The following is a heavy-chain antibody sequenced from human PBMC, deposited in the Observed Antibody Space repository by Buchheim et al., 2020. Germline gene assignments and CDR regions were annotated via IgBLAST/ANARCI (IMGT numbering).Heavy chain of an antibody. D-gene: IGHD3-22*01. V-gene: IGHV3-15*01. CDR2: IKSKVDGETS. CDR1: GFTFKNVW. CDR3: STDPDSSSYYSFDY. J-gene: IGHJ4*02. Sequence: EVKLVDSGGGLVKPGGSLKISCAASGFTFKNVWMSWVRQAPGKGLEWVGRIKSKVDGETSDYAAPEQGRFSISRDDSINVLTLQIDSMKTEDTAVYYCSTDPDSSSYYSFDYWGQG.